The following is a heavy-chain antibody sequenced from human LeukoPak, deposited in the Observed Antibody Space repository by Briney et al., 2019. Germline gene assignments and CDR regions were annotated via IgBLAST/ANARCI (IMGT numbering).Heavy chain of an antibody. Sequence: GGSLRLSCAASGSSGTTNYMSWVRQAPGKGLEFVSIVYGGDTTVYADSVKGRFTISRDNAKNSLYLQMNSLRAEDTAVYYCARDVRYYYDSSGYYQGRDYWGQGTLVTVSS. J-gene: IGHJ4*02. CDR2: VYGGDTT. CDR3: ARDVRYYYDSSGYYQGRDY. D-gene: IGHD3-22*01. CDR1: GSSGTTNY. V-gene: IGHV3-66*01.